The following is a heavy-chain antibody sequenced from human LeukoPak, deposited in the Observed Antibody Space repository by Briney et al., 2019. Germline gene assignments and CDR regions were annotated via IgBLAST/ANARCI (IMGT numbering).Heavy chain of an antibody. V-gene: IGHV3-13*04. D-gene: IGHD2-2*01. Sequence: GGSLRLSCAASGFTLSSYDMHWVRQATGKGLEWVSAIGTAGDTYYPGSVKGRFTISRENAKNSLYLQMNSLRAGDTAVYYCAREKVVPAGVNYYYYGMDVWGQGTTVTVSS. J-gene: IGHJ6*02. CDR2: IGTAGDT. CDR1: GFTLSSYD. CDR3: AREKVVPAGVNYYYYGMDV.